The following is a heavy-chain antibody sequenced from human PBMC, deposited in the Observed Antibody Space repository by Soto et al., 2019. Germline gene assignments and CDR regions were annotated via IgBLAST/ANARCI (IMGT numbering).Heavy chain of an antibody. Sequence: SETQSLTCTVSGGSISSYYWSWIRQPPGKGLEWIGYIYYSGSTNYNPSLKSRVTISVDTSKNQFSLKLSSVTAADTAVYYCARTTYYYDSSGYYYNYYYYGMDVWGQGTTVTVSS. CDR3: ARTTYYYDSSGYYYNYYYYGMDV. CDR2: IYYSGST. CDR1: GGSISSYY. J-gene: IGHJ6*02. V-gene: IGHV4-59*01. D-gene: IGHD3-22*01.